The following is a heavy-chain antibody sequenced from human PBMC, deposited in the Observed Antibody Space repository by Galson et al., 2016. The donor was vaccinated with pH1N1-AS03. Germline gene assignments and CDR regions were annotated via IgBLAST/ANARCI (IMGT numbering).Heavy chain of an antibody. CDR3: ATLDYGYRIEY. CDR1: GNTFTTYG. D-gene: IGHD4/OR15-4a*01. J-gene: IGHJ4*02. Sequence: SVKVSCKASGNTFTTYGLIWVRQAPGQGLEWMGWISVYNGNTNYGQKFQDRVTMITDTSTSAAFMELRSLRSDDTAVYYCATLDYGYRIEYWGQGTLVTVSS. CDR2: ISVYNGNT. V-gene: IGHV1-18*04.